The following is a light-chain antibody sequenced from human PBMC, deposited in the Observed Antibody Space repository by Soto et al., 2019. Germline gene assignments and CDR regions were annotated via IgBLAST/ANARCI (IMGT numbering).Light chain of an antibody. CDR3: SSYTSSSSHV. J-gene: IGLJ1*01. CDR1: SSEDGGYEY. V-gene: IGLV2-14*01. Sequence: QSVLTQPASVSGSPGQSITISCTGTSSEDGGYEYVSWYQQHPDKAPKLIIYDVTNRPSGISNRFSGSKSGNTASLTISELQSEDEADYYCSSYTSSSSHVFGPGTKVTVL. CDR2: DVT.